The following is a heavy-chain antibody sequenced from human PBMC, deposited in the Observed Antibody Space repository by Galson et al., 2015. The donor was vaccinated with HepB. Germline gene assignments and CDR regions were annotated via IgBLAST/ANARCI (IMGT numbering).Heavy chain of an antibody. CDR3: ARAPYCSSTSCYGAFDI. J-gene: IGHJ3*02. V-gene: IGHV1-46*04. CDR2: INPSGGST. D-gene: IGHD2-2*01. CDR1: GYTFTSYY. Sequence: SVKVSCKASGYTFTSYYTHWVRQAPGQGLEWMGIINPSGGSTSYAQKLQGRVTMTRDTSTSTVYMELSSLRSEDTAVYYCARAPYCSSTSCYGAFDIWGQGTMVTVSS.